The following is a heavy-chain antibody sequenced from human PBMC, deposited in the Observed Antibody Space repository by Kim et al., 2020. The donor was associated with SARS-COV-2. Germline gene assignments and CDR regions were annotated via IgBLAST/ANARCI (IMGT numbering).Heavy chain of an antibody. V-gene: IGHV3-30*18. CDR2: ISYDGSIK. D-gene: IGHD3-22*01. J-gene: IGHJ3*01. CDR3: AKSSALFWFKKWLSAFD. Sequence: GGSLRLSCGASGFTFNNYAMHWVRQAPGKGLEWVAVISYDGSIKYFADSVKGQFTVSRDSSHNTLYLQMSSLRPEDTALYYCAKSSALFWFKKWLSAFD. CDR1: GFTFNNYA.